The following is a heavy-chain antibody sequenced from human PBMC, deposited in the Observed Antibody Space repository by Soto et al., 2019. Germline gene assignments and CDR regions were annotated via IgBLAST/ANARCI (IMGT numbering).Heavy chain of an antibody. CDR2: IYYSGSS. CDR3: ATLWFGEGNY. J-gene: IGHJ4*02. D-gene: IGHD3-10*01. Sequence: SETLSLTCTVSGGSISSSSYYWGWIRQPPGKGLEWIGSIYYSGSSYCNPYLKSRITISVDTSKNQFSLKLSSVTAADTAVYYCATLWFGEGNYWGQGTLVTVSS. V-gene: IGHV4-39*01. CDR1: GGSISSSSYY.